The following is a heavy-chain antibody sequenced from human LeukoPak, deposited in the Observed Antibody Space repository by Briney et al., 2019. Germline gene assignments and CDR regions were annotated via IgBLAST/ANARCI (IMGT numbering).Heavy chain of an antibody. J-gene: IGHJ4*02. CDR1: GGSFSGYY. CDR3: ARGQGYVDY. V-gene: IGHV4-34*01. CDR2: INHSGST. Sequence: SETLSLTCAVYGGSFSGYYWSWIRQPPGRGLEWIGEINHSGSTNYNPSLKSRVTISVDTSKNQFSLKLSSVTAADTAVYYCARGQGYVDYWGQGTLVTVSS.